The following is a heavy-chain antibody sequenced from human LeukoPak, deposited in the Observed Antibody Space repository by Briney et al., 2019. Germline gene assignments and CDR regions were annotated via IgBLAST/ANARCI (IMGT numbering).Heavy chain of an antibody. J-gene: IGHJ4*02. V-gene: IGHV4-59*01. D-gene: IGHD3-22*01. CDR2: IYYSGST. Sequence: SETLSLTCTVSGGSISSYYWSWIRQPPGKGLEWIGYIYYSGSTNYNPSLKSRVTISVDTSKNQFSLKLSSVTAADTAVYYCARCYDSSGYYHYYYFDYWGQGTLVTVSS. CDR3: ARCYDSSGYYHYYYFDY. CDR1: GGSISSYY.